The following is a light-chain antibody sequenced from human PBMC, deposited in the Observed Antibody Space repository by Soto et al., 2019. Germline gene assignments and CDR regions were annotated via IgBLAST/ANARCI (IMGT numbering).Light chain of an antibody. J-gene: IGKJ1*01. V-gene: IGKV1-39*01. CDR2: AAS. CDR3: QQSYSTPWT. CDR1: QSISNY. Sequence: DIQMTQSPSSLSASVGDRVTITCRASQSISNYLNWYQQKPGKAPKLLIYAASNLQSGVPSRFSGSGSGTDFTLTNSSLQPEDFATYYCQQSYSTPWTVGQGTKVEIK.